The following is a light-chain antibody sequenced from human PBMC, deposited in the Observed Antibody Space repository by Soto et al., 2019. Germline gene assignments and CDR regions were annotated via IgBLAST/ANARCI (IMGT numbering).Light chain of an antibody. CDR3: QTWSNGLVV. Sequence: QPVLTQSPSASASLGASVKLTCTLSSGHSSYAIAWHQQQPEKGPRYLMKLTSGGRHSKGDGIPDRFSGSSSGAERYLTISSLQSEDEADYYCQTWSNGLVVFGGGTKLTVL. V-gene: IGLV4-69*02. J-gene: IGLJ2*01. CDR2: LTSGGRH. CDR1: SGHSSYA.